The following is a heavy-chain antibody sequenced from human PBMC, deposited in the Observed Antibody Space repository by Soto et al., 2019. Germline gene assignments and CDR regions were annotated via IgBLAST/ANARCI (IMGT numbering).Heavy chain of an antibody. CDR1: GESIRRGSY. D-gene: IGHD2-15*01. CDR3: AILYCIVVARDIFSF. CDR2: IYHGGTT. J-gene: IGHJ6*02. Sequence: SENLSHTYTGSGESIRRGSYWAWIRQPQGKGPEWIASIYHGGTTFYNPSLKSRITISVDTSNSQFSLKLTSVTAADTAVYYCAILYCIVVARDIFSFRGQRTSVPGS. V-gene: IGHV4-38-2*02.